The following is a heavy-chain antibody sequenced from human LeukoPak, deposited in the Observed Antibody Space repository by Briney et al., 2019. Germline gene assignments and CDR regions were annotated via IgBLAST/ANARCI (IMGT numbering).Heavy chain of an antibody. V-gene: IGHV4-38-2*02. CDR3: ARTSNYWSPYFDY. Sequence: KPSETLSLTCTVSGDSISSGNYWGWIRQPPGKGLEWIGSIFHTGSTYFNLSLKSRVTISVDTSKNQFSLRLSSVTAADTAVYYCARTSNYWSPYFDYWGQGALVTVSS. CDR2: IFHTGST. D-gene: IGHD1-1*01. CDR1: GDSISSGNY. J-gene: IGHJ4*02.